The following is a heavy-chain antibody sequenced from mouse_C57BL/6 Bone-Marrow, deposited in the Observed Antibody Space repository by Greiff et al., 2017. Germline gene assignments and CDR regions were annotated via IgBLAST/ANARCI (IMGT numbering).Heavy chain of an antibody. J-gene: IGHJ2*01. CDR1: GFTFSDYG. Sequence: EVMLVESGGGLVKPGGSLKLSCAASGFTFSDYGMHWVRQAPEKGLEWVAYISSGSSTIYYADTVKGRFTISRDNAKNTLFLQMTSLRSEDTAMYYCARGGTGGVFFDYWGQGTTLTVSS. CDR2: ISSGSSTI. CDR3: ARGGTGGVFFDY. D-gene: IGHD3-3*01. V-gene: IGHV5-17*01.